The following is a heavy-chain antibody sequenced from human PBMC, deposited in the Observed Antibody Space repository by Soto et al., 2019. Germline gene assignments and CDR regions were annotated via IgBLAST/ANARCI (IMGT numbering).Heavy chain of an antibody. CDR1: GFTFSTYS. CDR3: AREYVTGYYNVLGY. Sequence: QVQLVESGGGVVQPGRSLRLSCAASGFTFSTYSMHWVRQAPGKGLEWVAVLSYDVRNKFYADSVKGRFTISRDNAKNTLYLQMNSLRTGDTAVYYCAREYVTGYYNVLGYWGQGTLVTVSS. CDR2: LSYDVRNK. J-gene: IGHJ4*02. D-gene: IGHD3-9*01. V-gene: IGHV3-30*04.